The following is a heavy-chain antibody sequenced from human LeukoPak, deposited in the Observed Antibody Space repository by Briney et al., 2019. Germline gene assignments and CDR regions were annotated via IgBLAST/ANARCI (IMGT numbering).Heavy chain of an antibody. CDR1: GFTFSSYS. CDR2: ISSSSSYI. D-gene: IGHD6-19*01. V-gene: IGHV3-21*01. CDR3: AKDPSFNPSSFDY. J-gene: IGHJ4*02. Sequence: GGSLRLSCAASGFTFSSYSMNWVRQAPGKGLEWVSSISSSSSYIYYADSVKGRFTISRDNAKNSLYLQMNSLRAEDTAVYYCAKDPSFNPSSFDYWGQGTLVTVSS.